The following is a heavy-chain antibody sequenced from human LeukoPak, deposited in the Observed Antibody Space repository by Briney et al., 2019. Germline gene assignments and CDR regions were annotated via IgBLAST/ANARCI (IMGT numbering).Heavy chain of an antibody. Sequence: SETLSLTCAVYGGSFSGYYWSWIRQPPGKGLEWIGEINHSGSTNYNPSLKSRVTISVDTSKNQFPLKLSSVTAADTAVYYCARAPLLRYFEYWGQGTLVTVSS. CDR2: INHSGST. CDR3: ARAPLLRYFEY. CDR1: GGSFSGYY. D-gene: IGHD3-9*01. V-gene: IGHV4-34*01. J-gene: IGHJ4*02.